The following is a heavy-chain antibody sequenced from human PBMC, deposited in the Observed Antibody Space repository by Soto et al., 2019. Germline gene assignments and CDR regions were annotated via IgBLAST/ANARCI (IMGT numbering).Heavy chain of an antibody. J-gene: IGHJ4*02. V-gene: IGHV1-3*01. Sequence: ASVKVSCKASGYTFTSYAMHWVRQAPGQRLEWMGWINAGNGNTKYSQKFQGRVTITRDTSASTAYMELSSLRSEDTAVYYCARAFDGTMVRGAPPLQVVDYWGQGTLVTVSS. CDR1: GYTFTSYA. CDR2: INAGNGNT. CDR3: ARAFDGTMVRGAPPLQVVDY. D-gene: IGHD3-10*01.